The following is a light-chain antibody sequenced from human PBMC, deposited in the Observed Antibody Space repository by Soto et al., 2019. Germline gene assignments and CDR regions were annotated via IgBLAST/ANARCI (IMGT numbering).Light chain of an antibody. Sequence: EIVXTXSPXXLSXSPGERATLSCRASQSVSSSYLAWYQQKPGQAPRLLIYGASSRATGIPDRFSGSGSGTDFTLTISRLEPEDFAVYYCQQYGSSRTFGQGTKVEIK. CDR2: GAS. V-gene: IGKV3-20*01. CDR3: QQYGSSRT. J-gene: IGKJ1*01. CDR1: QSVSSSY.